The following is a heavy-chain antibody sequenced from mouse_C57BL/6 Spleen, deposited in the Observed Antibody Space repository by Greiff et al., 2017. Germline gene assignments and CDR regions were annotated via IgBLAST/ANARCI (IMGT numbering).Heavy chain of an antibody. CDR2: IDPSDSYT. Sequence: QVQLQQPGAELVMPGASVKLSCKASGYTFTSYWTHWVKQRPGQGLEWIGEIDPSDSYTNYNQKFKGKSTLTVDKSSSTAYMPLSSLTSEDSAVYYCARRGYYGSSYDYAMDYWGQGTSVTVSS. CDR1: GYTFTSYW. V-gene: IGHV1-69*01. CDR3: ARRGYYGSSYDYAMDY. D-gene: IGHD1-1*01. J-gene: IGHJ4*01.